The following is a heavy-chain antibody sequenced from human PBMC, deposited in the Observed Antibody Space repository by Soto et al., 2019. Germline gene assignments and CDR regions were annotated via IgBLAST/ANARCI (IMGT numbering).Heavy chain of an antibody. CDR2: IYYSGST. V-gene: IGHV4-39*01. CDR3: ASQFSGWYFDS. D-gene: IGHD6-19*01. CDR1: GGSISSRNYY. J-gene: IGHJ4*02. Sequence: SETLSLTCTASGGSISSRNYYWGWIRQSPGKGPEWIGIIYYSGSTYYSPSFQNRVTISVDTSKNQFSLSLTSVTAADTAVYYCASQFSGWYFDSWGPGTLVTVSS.